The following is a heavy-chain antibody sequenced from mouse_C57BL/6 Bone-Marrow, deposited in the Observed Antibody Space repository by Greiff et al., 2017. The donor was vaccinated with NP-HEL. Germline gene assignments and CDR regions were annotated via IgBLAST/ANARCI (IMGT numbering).Heavy chain of an antibody. CDR3: AIYSDYGYDY. D-gene: IGHD2-13*01. V-gene: IGHV5-17*01. J-gene: IGHJ2*01. CDR1: GFTFSDYG. Sequence: EVKLEESGGGLVKPGGSLKLSCAASGFTFSDYGMHWVRQAPEKGLEWVAYISSGSSTIYYADTVKGRFTISRDNSKNTLFLHMTSLRSEDTAMYYCAIYSDYGYDYWGQGTTLTVSS. CDR2: ISSGSSTI.